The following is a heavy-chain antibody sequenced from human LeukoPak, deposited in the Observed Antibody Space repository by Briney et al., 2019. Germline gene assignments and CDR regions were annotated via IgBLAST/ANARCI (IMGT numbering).Heavy chain of an antibody. V-gene: IGHV1-2*02. CDR2: INPNSGVT. J-gene: IGHJ4*02. D-gene: IGHD6-13*01. CDR1: GYTFTGYY. CDR3: ARGVIFPGYSSSWCFDY. Sequence: ASVTVSCKASGYTFTGYYMHWVRQAPGQGLEWMGWINPNSGVTNYAQNFQGRVTMTRDTSISTAYMELSSLRSDDTAVYYCARGVIFPGYSSSWCFDYWGQGSLVTVSS.